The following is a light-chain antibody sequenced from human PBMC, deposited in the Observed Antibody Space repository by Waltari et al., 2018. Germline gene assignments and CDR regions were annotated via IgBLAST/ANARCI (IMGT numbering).Light chain of an antibody. Sequence: EIVLTQSPGTLSLSPGEGATLSCRTSQTIRTTYLAWYQQKPGHAPTPLIYGTFSRATGIPDRFTGSGSGTDFSLTISSLEPEDFATYYCQQYDISPLTFGGGTKVEIK. CDR3: QQYDISPLT. V-gene: IGKV3-20*01. CDR2: GTF. CDR1: QTIRTTY. J-gene: IGKJ4*01.